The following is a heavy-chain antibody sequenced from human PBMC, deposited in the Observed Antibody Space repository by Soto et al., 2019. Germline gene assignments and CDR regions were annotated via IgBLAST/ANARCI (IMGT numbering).Heavy chain of an antibody. CDR2: IYYSGST. CDR1: GGSISSYY. Sequence: KPSETLSLTCTVSGGSISSYYWSWIRQPPGKGLEWIGYIYYSGSTNYNPSLKSRVTISVDTSKNQFSLKLSSVTAADTAVYYCARVSGYCSSTSCSHIDYWGQGTLVTVSS. V-gene: IGHV4-59*01. D-gene: IGHD2-2*01. CDR3: ARVSGYCSSTSCSHIDY. J-gene: IGHJ4*02.